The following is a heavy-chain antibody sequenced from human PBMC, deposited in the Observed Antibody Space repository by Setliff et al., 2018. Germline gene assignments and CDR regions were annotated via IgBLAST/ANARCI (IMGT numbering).Heavy chain of an antibody. CDR1: GGSISTTNFF. V-gene: IGHV4-39*07. CDR3: ARGYAARVGFGNWFDP. D-gene: IGHD6-6*01. Sequence: PSETLSLTCTVSGGSISTTNFFWGWIRQPPGGGLEWIGILCYTGATYYNPSLKSRVTISVDTPNNQFSLKLSSVTAADTAVFYCARGYAARVGFGNWFDPWGQGTLVTVSS. CDR2: LCYTGAT. J-gene: IGHJ5*02.